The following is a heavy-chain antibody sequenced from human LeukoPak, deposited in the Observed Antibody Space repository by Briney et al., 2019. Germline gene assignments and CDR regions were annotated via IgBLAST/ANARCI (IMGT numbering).Heavy chain of an antibody. CDR3: AKYNIGWNFGS. CDR2: IKSKTEGGTT. CDR1: GLTLSTAW. J-gene: IGHJ4*02. Sequence: MAGGSRRLSCTASGLTLSTAWMSWVRQAPGKGLEWVGRIKSKTEGGTTDYAAPVKGRFTISIDDSKNTLYLQMNSLTTGDTAVYYCAKYNIGWNFGSWGQGTLVTVSS. V-gene: IGHV3-15*01. D-gene: IGHD6-19*01.